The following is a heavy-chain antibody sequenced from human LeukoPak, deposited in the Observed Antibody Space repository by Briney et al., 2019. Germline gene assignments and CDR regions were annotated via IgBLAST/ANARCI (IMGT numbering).Heavy chain of an antibody. D-gene: IGHD1-26*01. CDR3: ARDRMAKIVGATPGPMDV. J-gene: IGHJ6*02. CDR2: IIPILGIA. V-gene: IGHV1-69*04. Sequence: VASVKVSCKASGGTFSSYAISWVRQAPGQGLEWMGRIIPILGIANYAQKFQGRVTITADKSTSTAYMELSSLRSEDTAVYYCARDRMAKIVGATPGPMDVWGQGTTVTVSS. CDR1: GGTFSSYA.